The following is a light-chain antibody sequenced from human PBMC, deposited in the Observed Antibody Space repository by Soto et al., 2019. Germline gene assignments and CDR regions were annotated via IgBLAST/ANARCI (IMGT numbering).Light chain of an antibody. J-gene: IGLJ1*01. CDR1: SSNIGAEYG. CDR3: QSYDDSLGGFYV. Sequence: QSVLTHPPSVSGGPGQRVTISCTGRSSNIGAEYGIRWYQHLPGTAPKLLIYGVNSRPSGVPDRFSGSKSGSSASLAIAGLQAEDEADYYCQSYDDSLGGFYVFGTGTKLTVL. CDR2: GVN. V-gene: IGLV1-40*01.